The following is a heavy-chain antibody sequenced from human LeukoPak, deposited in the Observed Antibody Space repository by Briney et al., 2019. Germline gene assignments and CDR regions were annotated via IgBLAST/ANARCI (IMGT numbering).Heavy chain of an antibody. D-gene: IGHD3-3*01. J-gene: IGHJ4*02. CDR3: ARGEKVEYDY. CDR2: IYYSGST. Sequence: SETLSLTCTVSGGSISTYYWSWIRQPPGKGLEWMGYIYYSGSTNYNPSLKSRVTISVDTSKNQFSVKRSSVTAADTDVYYCARGEKVEYDYGGQGTLVTVSS. CDR1: GGSISTYY. V-gene: IGHV4-59*01.